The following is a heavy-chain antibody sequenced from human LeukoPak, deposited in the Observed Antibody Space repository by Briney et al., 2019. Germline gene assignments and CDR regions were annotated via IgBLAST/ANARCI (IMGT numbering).Heavy chain of an antibody. Sequence: PGGSLRLSCAASGFTFSSYGLHWVRQAPGKGRKGGAVIWYDGSHKFYADSVKGRFTISRDNSKNTLSLQMNSLRAEDTAVYYCAKDSCSSTSCYYMDVWGKGTTVIVSS. V-gene: IGHV3-33*06. CDR1: GFTFSSYG. CDR3: AKDSCSSTSCYYMDV. J-gene: IGHJ6*03. D-gene: IGHD2-2*01. CDR2: IWYDGSHK.